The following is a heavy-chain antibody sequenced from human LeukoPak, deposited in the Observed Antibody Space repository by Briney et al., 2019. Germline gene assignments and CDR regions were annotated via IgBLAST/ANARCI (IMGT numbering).Heavy chain of an antibody. CDR3: IAHFPYFYGFDV. CDR2: IKSEGEGATT. J-gene: IGHJ6*04. CDR1: GFSIGTAW. V-gene: IGHV3-15*01. D-gene: IGHD3-3*02. Sequence: GGSLRLSCVSSGFSIGTAWMSWVRQAPGKGLEWLGHIKSEGEGATTDYAAPAKGRFAISRDDSKNMIYLQMSSLKIDDTAIYYCIAHFPYFYGFDVWGKGTTVTVSS.